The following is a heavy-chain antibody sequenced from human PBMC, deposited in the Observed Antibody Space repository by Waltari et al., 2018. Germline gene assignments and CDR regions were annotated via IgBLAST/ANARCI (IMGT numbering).Heavy chain of an antibody. J-gene: IGHJ6*02. Sequence: QVQLQESGPGLVKPSETLSHTCAVSGYSISSGSYWGWIRQPHGKGLEWIGSIYHSGSTYYNPSLKSRVTISVDTSKNQFSLKLSSVTAADTAVYYCARQLGESSGYYWAYYYYYGMDVWGQGTTVTVSS. V-gene: IGHV4-38-2*01. CDR2: IYHSGST. CDR1: GYSISSGSY. CDR3: ARQLGESSGYYWAYYYYYGMDV. D-gene: IGHD3-22*01.